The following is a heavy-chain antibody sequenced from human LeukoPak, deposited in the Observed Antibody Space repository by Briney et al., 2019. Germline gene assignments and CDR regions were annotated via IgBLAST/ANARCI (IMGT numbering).Heavy chain of an antibody. CDR1: GYSSTSYW. J-gene: IGHJ4*01. CDR3: ARRVAVAYGTDY. CDR2: IYPGDSDT. Sequence: RGESMKISCKGSGYSSTSYWIGWGRQMPGKGLEWMGIIYPGDSDTRYSPSFQGQVTISADKSISTAYLQWSSLKASDTAMYYCARRVAVAYGTDYWGLGTLVTVSS. V-gene: IGHV5-51*01. D-gene: IGHD6-19*01.